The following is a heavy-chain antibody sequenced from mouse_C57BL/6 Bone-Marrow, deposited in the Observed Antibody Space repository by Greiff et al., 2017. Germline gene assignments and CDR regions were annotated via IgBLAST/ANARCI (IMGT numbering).Heavy chain of an antibody. CDR3: VSCCTADY. V-gene: IGHV5-12*01. CDR1: GFTFSDYY. D-gene: IGHD3-3*01. Sequence: EVQLLQSGAGFVQPGASLKLSCAASGFTFSDYYMHWVRPTPEKRLEWVAYISTGGGSTYYPDTVKGRFTISRDNATNTLYLQMSRFNSEDTAMYYYVSCCTADYWGQGTPLTVSS. J-gene: IGHJ2*01. CDR2: ISTGGGST.